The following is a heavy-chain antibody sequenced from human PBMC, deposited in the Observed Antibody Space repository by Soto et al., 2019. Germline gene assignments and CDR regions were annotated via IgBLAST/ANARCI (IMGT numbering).Heavy chain of an antibody. V-gene: IGHV4-59*01. D-gene: IGHD2-15*01. CDR2: ISYSGST. Sequence: QVQLQESGPGLVKPSETLSLTCTVSGGSISSYYWNWIRQPPGKGLEWIGNISYSGSTNYNPSLNSRVTMSVDTPKNQFSLKLSSVTAADTAVYYCARDGYCSGGTCYPTKFDYWGQGTLVTVSS. CDR3: ARDGYCSGGTCYPTKFDY. CDR1: GGSISSYY. J-gene: IGHJ4*02.